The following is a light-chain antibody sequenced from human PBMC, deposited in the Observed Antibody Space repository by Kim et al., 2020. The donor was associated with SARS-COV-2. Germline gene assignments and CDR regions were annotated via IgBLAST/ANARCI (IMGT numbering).Light chain of an antibody. Sequence: SLSPGERATLSCRASQSVGSYLAWYQQKRGQAPRRLMYDVSNRATGIPARFSGSGSGTDFTLTIGGLVPENFALYYCHQRSDWPNTFGQGTKLEI. CDR1: QSVGSY. J-gene: IGKJ2*01. CDR2: DVS. CDR3: HQRSDWPNT. V-gene: IGKV3-11*01.